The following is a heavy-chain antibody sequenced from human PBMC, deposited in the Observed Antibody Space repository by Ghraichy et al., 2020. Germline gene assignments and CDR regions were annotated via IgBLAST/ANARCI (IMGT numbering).Heavy chain of an antibody. CDR1: GGSISSSSYY. CDR2: IYYSGST. D-gene: IGHD6-19*01. CDR3: ARLSIPGIAVAALYYYGMDV. V-gene: IGHV4-39*01. J-gene: IGHJ6*02. Sequence: SETLSLTCTVSGGSISSSSYYWGWIRQPPGKGLEWIGSIYYSGSTYYNPSLKSRVTISVDTSKNQFSLKLSSVTAADTAVYYCARLSIPGIAVAALYYYGMDVWGQGTTVTVSS.